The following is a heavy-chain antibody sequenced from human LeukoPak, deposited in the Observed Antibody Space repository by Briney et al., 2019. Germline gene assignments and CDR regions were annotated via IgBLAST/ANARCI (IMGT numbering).Heavy chain of an antibody. D-gene: IGHD6-19*01. V-gene: IGHV3-30*18. Sequence: GRSLRLSCAASGFTFSSYGMHWVRQAPGKGLEWVAVISYDGSNKYYADSVKGRFTISRGNSKNTLYLQMNSLRAEDTAVYYCAKDLRSGWESDIDYWGQGTLVTVSS. CDR1: GFTFSSYG. CDR2: ISYDGSNK. CDR3: AKDLRSGWESDIDY. J-gene: IGHJ4*02.